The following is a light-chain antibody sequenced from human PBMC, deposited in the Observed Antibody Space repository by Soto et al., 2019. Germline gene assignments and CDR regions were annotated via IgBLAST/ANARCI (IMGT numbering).Light chain of an antibody. CDR1: SSDVGGSKY. Sequence: QSALNQPRSVSGSPGQSGTISCTGTSSDVGGSKYVSWYQQHPGKAPKLMIYDVSKRPSGVPDRFSGSKSGNTASLTISGLQAEDEADYYCCSYAGSYTVMFDGGTKVTV. CDR3: CSYAGSYTVM. J-gene: IGLJ3*02. V-gene: IGLV2-11*01. CDR2: DVS.